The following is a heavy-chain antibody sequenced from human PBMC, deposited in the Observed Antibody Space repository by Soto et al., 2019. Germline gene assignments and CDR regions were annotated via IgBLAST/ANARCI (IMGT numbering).Heavy chain of an antibody. D-gene: IGHD3-9*01. Sequence: GGSLRLSCAASGFTFSSYAMHWVRQAPGKGLEWVAVISYDGSNKYYADSVKGRFTIPRDNSKNTLYLQMNSLRAEDTAVYYCARGTGTETGYYDILTGPTEQEAVGVDVWGQGTTVTVSS. J-gene: IGHJ6*02. V-gene: IGHV3-30-3*01. CDR3: ARGTGTETGYYDILTGPTEQEAVGVDV. CDR1: GFTFSSYA. CDR2: ISYDGSNK.